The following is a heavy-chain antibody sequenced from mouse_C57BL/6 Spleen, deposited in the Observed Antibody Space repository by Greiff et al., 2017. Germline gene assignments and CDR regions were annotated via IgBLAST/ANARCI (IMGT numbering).Heavy chain of an antibody. CDR2: IDPSDSYT. V-gene: IGHV1-69*01. Sequence: VQLQQPGAELVMPGASVKLSCKASGYTFTSYWMHWVKQRPGQGLEWIGEIDPSDSYTNYNQKFKGKSTLTVDKSSSTAYMQLSSLTSEDSAVYYCARWVTTERGDYFDYWGQGTTLTVSS. D-gene: IGHD2-2*01. CDR3: ARWVTTERGDYFDY. CDR1: GYTFTSYW. J-gene: IGHJ2*01.